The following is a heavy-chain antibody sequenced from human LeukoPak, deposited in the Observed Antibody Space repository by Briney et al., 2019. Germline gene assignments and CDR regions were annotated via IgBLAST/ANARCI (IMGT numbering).Heavy chain of an antibody. J-gene: IGHJ4*02. CDR3: AAAWRVSGSTLDY. CDR1: GYTLTELS. Sequence: ASVRVSCKVSGYTLTELSMHWVRQAPGKRLEWMGGFDPEDGETIYAQKFQGRVTMTEDTSTDTAYMELSSLRSEDTAVYYCAAAWRVSGSTLDYWGQGTLVTVSS. D-gene: IGHD1-26*01. CDR2: FDPEDGET. V-gene: IGHV1-24*01.